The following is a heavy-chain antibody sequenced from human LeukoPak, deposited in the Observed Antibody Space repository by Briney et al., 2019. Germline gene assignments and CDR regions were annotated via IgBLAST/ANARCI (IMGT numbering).Heavy chain of an antibody. CDR3: AKDRRGYSYGPDDAFDI. CDR1: GFTFSSYA. D-gene: IGHD5-18*01. V-gene: IGHV3-23*01. CDR2: ISGSGGST. J-gene: IGHJ3*02. Sequence: SGGSLRLSCAASGFTFSSYAMSWVRQAPGKGLEWVSAISGSGGSTYYADFVKGRFTISRDNSKNTLYLQMNSLRAEDTAVYYCAKDRRGYSYGPDDAFDIWGQGTMVTVSS.